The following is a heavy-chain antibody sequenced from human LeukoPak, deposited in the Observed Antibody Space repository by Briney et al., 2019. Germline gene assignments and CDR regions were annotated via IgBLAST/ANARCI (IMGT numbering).Heavy chain of an antibody. D-gene: IGHD3-22*01. J-gene: IGHJ4*02. Sequence: GGSLRPSCAASGFSVNYNYMSWVRQAPGKGLEWVSVLYSSGSTYYADSVKGRFPISRDNSKNTLYLQMNSLRTEDTAVYYCARGSGQAPYYSDSSGYDYWGQGTLVTVSS. CDR2: LYSSGST. V-gene: IGHV3-66*02. CDR3: ARGSGQAPYYSDSSGYDY. CDR1: GFSVNYNY.